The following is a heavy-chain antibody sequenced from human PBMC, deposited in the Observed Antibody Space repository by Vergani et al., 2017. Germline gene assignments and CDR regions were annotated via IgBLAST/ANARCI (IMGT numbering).Heavy chain of an antibody. V-gene: IGHV1-3*01. CDR2: INAGNGNT. Sequence: QVQLVQSGAEVKKPGASVKVSCKASGYTFTSYAMHWVRQAPGQRLEWMGWINAGNGNTKYSQKFQGRVTITRDTSASTAYMELSSLRSEDTAVYYCAREGVVVPAATHGIDYWGQGTLVTVSS. CDR1: GYTFTSYA. CDR3: AREGVVVPAATHGIDY. J-gene: IGHJ4*02. D-gene: IGHD2-2*01.